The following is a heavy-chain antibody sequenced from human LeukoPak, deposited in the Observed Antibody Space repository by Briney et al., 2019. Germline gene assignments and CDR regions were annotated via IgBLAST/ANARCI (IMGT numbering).Heavy chain of an antibody. CDR3: AKRSDYYDSSGYDY. V-gene: IGHV3-23*01. CDR1: GLSLNSYA. J-gene: IGHJ4*02. Sequence: GGSLRLSCTASGLSLNSYAMSWVRQVPGKGLEWVSAISGSGGSTYYADSVKGRFTISRDNSKNTLYLQMNSLRAEDTAAYYCAKRSDYYDSSGYDYWGQGTLVTVSS. CDR2: ISGSGGST. D-gene: IGHD3-22*01.